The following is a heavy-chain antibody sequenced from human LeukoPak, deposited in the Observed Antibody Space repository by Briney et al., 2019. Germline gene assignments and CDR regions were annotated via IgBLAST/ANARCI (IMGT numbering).Heavy chain of an antibody. J-gene: IGHJ4*02. D-gene: IGHD3-22*01. CDR3: ARSFYYYDSSGYSPLFDY. CDR2: IYYSGST. CDR1: GGSISSGGYY. V-gene: IGHV4-31*03. Sequence: SQTLSLTCTVSGGSISSGGYYWSWIRQHPGKGLEWIGYIYYSGSTYYNPSLKSRVTISVDTSKNQSSLKLSSVTAADTAVYYCARSFYYYDSSGYSPLFDYWGQGTLVTVSS.